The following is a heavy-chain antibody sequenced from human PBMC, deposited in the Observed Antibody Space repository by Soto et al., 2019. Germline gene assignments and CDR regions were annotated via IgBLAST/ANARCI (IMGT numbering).Heavy chain of an antibody. V-gene: IGHV4-59*01. D-gene: IGHD4-4*01. CDR1: GGSMSSNY. Sequence: PSETLSLTCTVSGGSMSSNYWSWIRQSPAKGLEWIGFVYYGGTNYNPSFESRVTMSVDTPKKQFPLELSDVTAADTAVYYCVSYRGAFYFDHWGQGTLVTVSS. CDR2: VYYGGT. J-gene: IGHJ4*02. CDR3: VSYRGAFYFDH.